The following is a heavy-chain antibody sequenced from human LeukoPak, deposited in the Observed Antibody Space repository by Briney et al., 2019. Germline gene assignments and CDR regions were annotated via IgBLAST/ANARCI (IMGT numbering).Heavy chain of an antibody. CDR3: ARGPSDILTGYYKEYVPYYFDY. CDR2: ISYDGSNK. J-gene: IGHJ4*02. CDR1: GFTFSSYA. V-gene: IGHV3-30*04. Sequence: PGRSLRLSCAASGFTFSSYAMHWVRQAPGKGLEWVAVISYDGSNKYYADSVKGRFTISRDNSKNTLYLQMNGLRAEDTAVYYCARGPSDILTGYYKEYVPYYFDYWGQGTLVTVSS. D-gene: IGHD3-9*01.